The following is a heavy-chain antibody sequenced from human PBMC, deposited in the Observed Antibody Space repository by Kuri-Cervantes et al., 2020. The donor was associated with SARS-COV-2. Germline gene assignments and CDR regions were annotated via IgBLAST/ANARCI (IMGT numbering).Heavy chain of an antibody. CDR2: IDPSDSYT. D-gene: IGHD2-8*01. CDR1: GYSFTSYW. Sequence: KVSCKGSGYSFTSYWISWVRQMPGKGLEWMGRIDPSDSYTNYSPSFQGHVTISADKSISTAYLQWSSLKASDTAMYYCAKSNRYYYYGMDVWGQGTTVTVSS. CDR3: AKSNRYYYYGMDV. V-gene: IGHV5-10-1*01. J-gene: IGHJ6*02.